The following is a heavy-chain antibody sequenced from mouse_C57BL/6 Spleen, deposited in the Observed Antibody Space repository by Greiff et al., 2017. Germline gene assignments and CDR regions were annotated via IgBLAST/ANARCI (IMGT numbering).Heavy chain of an antibody. Sequence: QVQLQQSGAELARPGASAKMSCKASGYTFTSYTMHWVEQRPGQGLEWIGYNNPSSGYTKYNQKFKDKATLTADKSSSTAYMQLSSLTSEDSAVYYCARDDGYYVNFDYWGQGTTLTVSS. CDR2: NNPSSGYT. J-gene: IGHJ2*01. CDR3: ARDDGYYVNFDY. CDR1: GYTFTSYT. V-gene: IGHV1-4*01. D-gene: IGHD2-3*01.